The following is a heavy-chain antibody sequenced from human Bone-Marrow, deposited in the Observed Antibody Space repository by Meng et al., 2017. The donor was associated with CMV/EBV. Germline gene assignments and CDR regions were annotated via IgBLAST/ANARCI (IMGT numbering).Heavy chain of an antibody. J-gene: IGHJ4*02. CDR2: IWYDGSNE. CDR3: AKGPVRPTTHFDY. V-gene: IGHV3-33*06. CDR1: GFTFSSYD. Sequence: GESLKIFCAASGFTFSSYDMHWVRQAPGKGLEWVALIWYDGSNEYYADSVKGRFAISRDNSKNTLYLQMNSLRAEDTAVYYCAKGPVRPTTHFDYWGQGTLVTVSS. D-gene: IGHD1-26*01.